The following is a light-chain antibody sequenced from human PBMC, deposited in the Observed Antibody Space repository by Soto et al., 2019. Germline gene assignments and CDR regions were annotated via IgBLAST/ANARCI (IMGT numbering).Light chain of an antibody. V-gene: IGKV1-39*01. CDR1: QSSSSD. CDR3: QQSYTTPRT. J-gene: IGKJ1*01. Sequence: DIQITQSPSSVASSVGDRVAITCRGIQSSSSDLNWYQQKPGKAPKVLIYGASTLQSGVPSRFSGSGSGTDFTLTISSLQPEDFATYYCQQSYTTPRTFGQGTKVDIK. CDR2: GAS.